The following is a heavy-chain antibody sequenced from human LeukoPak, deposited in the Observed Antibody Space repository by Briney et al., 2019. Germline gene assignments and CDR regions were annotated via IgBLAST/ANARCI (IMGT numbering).Heavy chain of an antibody. V-gene: IGHV4-39*07. J-gene: IGHJ5*02. CDR1: GASISSTSYY. Sequence: SETLSLTCSVSGASISSTSYYWGWIRRPPGKGLEWIGSISYSGTTFYSPSLESRVTISADTSKNQFSLKLSSVTAADTAVYYCARGLRGSRGFGGVIVPMGFDPWGQGTLVTVSS. CDR3: ARGLRGSRGFGGVIVPMGFDP. CDR2: ISYSGTT. D-gene: IGHD3-16*02.